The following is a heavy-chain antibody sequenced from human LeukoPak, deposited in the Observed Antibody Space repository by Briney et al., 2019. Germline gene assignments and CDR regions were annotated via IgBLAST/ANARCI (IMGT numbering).Heavy chain of an antibody. CDR2: ITSSGSTI. J-gene: IGHJ4*02. D-gene: IGHD4-17*01. V-gene: IGHV3-11*01. Sequence: KTGGSLRLSCAASGFSFSDYYMSWIRQAPGKGLEWVSYITSSGSTIYYADSVKGRFTISRDNAKNSLYLQMNSLRAEDTAVYYCARVIFGPIYGDYDAFGFDYWGQGTLVTVSS. CDR3: ARVIFGPIYGDYDAFGFDY. CDR1: GFSFSDYY.